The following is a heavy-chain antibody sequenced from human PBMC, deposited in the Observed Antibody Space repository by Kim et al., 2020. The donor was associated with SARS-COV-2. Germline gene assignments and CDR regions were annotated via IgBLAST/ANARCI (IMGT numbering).Heavy chain of an antibody. CDR1: GFTFSSYG. J-gene: IGHJ4*02. Sequence: GGSLRLSCAASGFTFSSYGMHWVRQAPGKGLEWVAVISYDGSNKYYADSVKGRFTISRDNSKNTLYLQMNSLRAEDTAVYYCAKDLFSPMVRGVITVFDYWGQGTLVTVSS. D-gene: IGHD3-10*01. CDR2: ISYDGSNK. V-gene: IGHV3-30*18. CDR3: AKDLFSPMVRGVITVFDY.